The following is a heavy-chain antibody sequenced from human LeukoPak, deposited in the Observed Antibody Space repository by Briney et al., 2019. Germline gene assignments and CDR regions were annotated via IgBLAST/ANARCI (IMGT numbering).Heavy chain of an antibody. V-gene: IGHV4-34*01. Sequence: PSETLSLTCAVYGGSFSGYYWSWIRQPPGKGLEWIGEINHSGSTNYNPSLKSRVTISVDTSKNQFSLKLSSVTAADTAVYYCAREGIALDYWGQGTLVTVSS. CDR3: AREGIALDY. J-gene: IGHJ4*02. CDR2: INHSGST. D-gene: IGHD6-13*01. CDR1: GGSFSGYY.